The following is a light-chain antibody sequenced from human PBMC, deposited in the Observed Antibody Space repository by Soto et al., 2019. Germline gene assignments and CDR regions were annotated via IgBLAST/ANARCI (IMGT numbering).Light chain of an antibody. CDR3: QQSYSTPFT. V-gene: IGKV1-39*01. Sequence: DIQMTQSPSSLSASVGDRVTITCRASQSISSYLNWYQQKPGKAPKLLIYAASSLQSGITSRFSGGGSGKDFTLTSSSLQPEDFETYYCQQSYSTPFTFGPGTKMDIK. CDR1: QSISSY. CDR2: AAS. J-gene: IGKJ3*01.